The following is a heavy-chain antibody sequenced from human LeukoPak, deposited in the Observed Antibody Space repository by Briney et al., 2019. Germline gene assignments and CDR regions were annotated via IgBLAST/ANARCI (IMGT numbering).Heavy chain of an antibody. J-gene: IGHJ6*03. CDR2: INHSGST. V-gene: IGHV4-34*01. Sequence: SETLSLTCAVYGGSFSGYYWSWIRQPPGKGLEWIGEINHSGSTNYNPSLKSRVTISVDTSKNQFSLKLSSVTAADTAVYYCAKIPKAQRPRKTQQLANYYSSSMDVWGKGTTVTVSS. CDR3: AKIPKAQRPRKTQQLANYYSSSMDV. CDR1: GGSFSGYY. D-gene: IGHD6-13*01.